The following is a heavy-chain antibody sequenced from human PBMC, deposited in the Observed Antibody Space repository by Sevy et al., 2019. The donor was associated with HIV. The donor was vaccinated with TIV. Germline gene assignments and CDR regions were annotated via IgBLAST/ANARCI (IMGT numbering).Heavy chain of an antibody. CDR3: ARELGITMVRGVGGMDV. Sequence: GGSLRLSCAASGFTFSSYEMNWVRQAPGKGLEWVSYISSSGSTIYYADSVKGRFTISRDNAKNSQYLQMNSLRAEDTAVYYCARELGITMVRGVGGMDVWGQGTTVTVSS. D-gene: IGHD3-10*01. J-gene: IGHJ6*02. CDR1: GFTFSSYE. V-gene: IGHV3-48*03. CDR2: ISSSGSTI.